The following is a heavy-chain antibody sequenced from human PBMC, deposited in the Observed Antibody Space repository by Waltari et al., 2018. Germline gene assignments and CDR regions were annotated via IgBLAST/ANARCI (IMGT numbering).Heavy chain of an antibody. J-gene: IGHJ4*02. CDR2: MNPNRGNT. V-gene: IGHV1-8*01. CDR3: ARRRTLYDFWSGYWNY. Sequence: QVQLVQSGAEVKKPGASVKVSCKASGYTFTSYDINWVRQATGQGLGWMGWMNPNRGNTGYAQKFQGRVTMTRNTSISTAYMELSSLRSEDTAVYYCARRRTLYDFWSGYWNYWGQGTLVTVSS. D-gene: IGHD3-3*01. CDR1: GYTFTSYD.